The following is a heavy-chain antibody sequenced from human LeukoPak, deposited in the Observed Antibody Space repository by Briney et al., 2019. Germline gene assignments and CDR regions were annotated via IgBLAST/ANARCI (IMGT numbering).Heavy chain of an antibody. Sequence: SQTLSLTCTVSGGSISSGGYYWSWIRQHPGKGLEWIGYIYCSGSTYYNPSLKSRVTISVDTSKNQFSLKLSSVTAADTAVYYCARGDYLYYFDYWGQGTLVTVSS. D-gene: IGHD4-17*01. CDR1: GGSISSGGYY. V-gene: IGHV4-31*03. CDR3: ARGDYLYYFDY. CDR2: IYCSGST. J-gene: IGHJ4*02.